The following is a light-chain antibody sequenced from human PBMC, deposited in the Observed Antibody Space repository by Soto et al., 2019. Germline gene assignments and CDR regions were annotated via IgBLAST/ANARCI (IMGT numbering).Light chain of an antibody. CDR1: SSDVGAYDY. Sequence: QAVVTQPASVSASPGQSITISCTGTSSDVGAYDYVSWYRQNPGKAPQLIISDVTNRPSGVSNRFSGSKSGNTASLAISGLQAEDEADYFCSSFSVSSPVVFGGGTKLTVL. J-gene: IGLJ3*02. V-gene: IGLV2-14*01. CDR2: DVT. CDR3: SSFSVSSPVV.